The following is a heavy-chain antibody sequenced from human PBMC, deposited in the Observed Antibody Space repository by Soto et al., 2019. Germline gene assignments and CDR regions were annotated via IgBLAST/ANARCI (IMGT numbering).Heavy chain of an antibody. CDR1: GGTFSSYA. V-gene: IGHV1-69*13. Sequence: EASVKVSCKASGGTFSSYAISWVRPAPGQGLEWMGGIIPIFGTANYAQKFQGRVTITADESTSTAYMELSSLRSEDTAVYYCAIPPSTYYYDSSGYQIDYWGQGTLVTVSS. CDR2: IIPIFGTA. J-gene: IGHJ4*02. CDR3: AIPPSTYYYDSSGYQIDY. D-gene: IGHD3-22*01.